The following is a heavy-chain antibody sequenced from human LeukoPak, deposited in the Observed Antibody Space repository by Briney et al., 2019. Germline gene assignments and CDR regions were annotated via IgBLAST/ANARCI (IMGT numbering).Heavy chain of an antibody. CDR3: AKDIWFGDFVYYFDY. Sequence: GGSLRLSCAASGFTFSSYGMHWVRQAPGKGLEWVAVISYDGSNKYYADSMKGRFTISRDNSKNTLYLQMNSLRAEDTAVYYCAKDIWFGDFVYYFDYWGQGTLVTVSS. V-gene: IGHV3-30*18. CDR2: ISYDGSNK. J-gene: IGHJ4*02. CDR1: GFTFSSYG. D-gene: IGHD3-10*01.